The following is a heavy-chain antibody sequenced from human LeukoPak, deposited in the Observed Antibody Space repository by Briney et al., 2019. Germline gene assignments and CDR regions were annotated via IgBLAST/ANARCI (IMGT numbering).Heavy chain of an antibody. Sequence: GGSLRLSCAASGFTFSSYWMHWVRQAPGKGLMWVSSINNDGSGTVYADSVEGRFTISRDNAKNTLYLQMNSLRADDTAVYYCVRGLLGPDYWGQGTQVTVSS. V-gene: IGHV3-74*01. D-gene: IGHD7-27*01. CDR2: INNDGSGT. CDR3: VRGLLGPDY. J-gene: IGHJ4*02. CDR1: GFTFSSYW.